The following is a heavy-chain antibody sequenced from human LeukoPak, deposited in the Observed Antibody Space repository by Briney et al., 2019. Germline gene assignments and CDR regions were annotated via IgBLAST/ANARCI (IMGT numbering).Heavy chain of an antibody. Sequence: PSETLSLTCAVYGGSFSGYYWSWIRQPPGKGLEWIGEINHSGSTNYNPSLKSRVTISVDTSKNQFPLKLSSVTAADTAVYYCARGRGYYYYYMDVWGKGTTVTVSS. D-gene: IGHD3-10*01. J-gene: IGHJ6*03. CDR3: ARGRGYYYYYMDV. CDR2: INHSGST. V-gene: IGHV4-34*01. CDR1: GGSFSGYY.